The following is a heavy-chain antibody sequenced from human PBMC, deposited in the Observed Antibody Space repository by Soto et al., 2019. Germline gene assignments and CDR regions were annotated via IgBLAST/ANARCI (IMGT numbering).Heavy chain of an antibody. CDR2: IIPIFPTP. CDR1: GGTFGNSA. D-gene: IGHD1-26*01. Sequence: QVQLVQSGAEVKKPGSSVTVSCKASGGTFGNSAISWVRQAPGQGLEWMGGIIPIFPTPAYAQKFQGRVTITADESTSTAYMELTSLRSEDTAVYYCARDKDRQQIGGNYYSGMDVWGQGTKVTV. J-gene: IGHJ6*02. V-gene: IGHV1-69*12. CDR3: ARDKDRQQIGGNYYSGMDV.